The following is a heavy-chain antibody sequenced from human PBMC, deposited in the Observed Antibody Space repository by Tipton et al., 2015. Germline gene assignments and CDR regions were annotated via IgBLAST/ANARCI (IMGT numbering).Heavy chain of an antibody. CDR2: TFSGGST. V-gene: IGHV4-61*01. D-gene: IGHD5-24*01. CDR3: AREAYNSNYFDF. Sequence: TLSLTCTVSGDSVNSGSYYWSWIRQPPGKGLEWIGYTFSGGSTNSNPSLKSRVTIFLTSNNQFSLEMSSVTAADTAVYYCAREAYNSNYFDFWGQGTLVIVSS. J-gene: IGHJ4*02. CDR1: GDSVNSGSYY.